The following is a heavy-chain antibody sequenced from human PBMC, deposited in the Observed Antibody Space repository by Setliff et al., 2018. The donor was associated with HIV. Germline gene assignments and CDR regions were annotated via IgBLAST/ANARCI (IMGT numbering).Heavy chain of an antibody. CDR1: GGSINSEPYY. CDR2: FFPSGGT. D-gene: IGHD3-3*01. J-gene: IGHJ3*02. V-gene: IGHV4-61*02. CDR3: ARGGVEITRDAFDM. Sequence: SETLSLTCTVSGGSINSEPYYWTWIRQPAGKGLEWIGRFFPSGGTNYNPSLKSRLTISGDTSKNQFSLKLSSVTAADTAVYFCARGGVEITRDAFDMWGQGTMVTVSS.